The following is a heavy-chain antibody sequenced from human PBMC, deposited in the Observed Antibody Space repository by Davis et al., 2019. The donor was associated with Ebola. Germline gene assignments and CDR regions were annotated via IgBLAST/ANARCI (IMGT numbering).Heavy chain of an antibody. CDR1: GGSFSGYY. Sequence: SETLSLTCAVYGGSFSGYYWSWIRQPPGKGLEWIGEINHSGSTNYNPSLKSRVTISVDKSKNQFSLKLSSVTAADTAVYYCARAHIVGATPFDYWGQGTLVTVSS. J-gene: IGHJ4*02. V-gene: IGHV4-34*01. CDR3: ARAHIVGATPFDY. D-gene: IGHD1-26*01. CDR2: INHSGST.